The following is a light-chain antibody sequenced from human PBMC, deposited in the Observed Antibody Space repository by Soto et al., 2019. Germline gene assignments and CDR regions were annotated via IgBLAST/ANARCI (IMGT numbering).Light chain of an antibody. V-gene: IGKV3-15*01. CDR2: GAS. CDR1: QSVSSN. CDR3: QQYNNWPWT. Sequence: EIGMTQSPATLSVSPGERATVSCRASQSVSSNLAWYQQKPGQAPRLLIYGASTRATGIPARFSGSGSGTEFTLTISSLQSEDFAVYYCQQYNNWPWTFGQGTKVDIK. J-gene: IGKJ1*01.